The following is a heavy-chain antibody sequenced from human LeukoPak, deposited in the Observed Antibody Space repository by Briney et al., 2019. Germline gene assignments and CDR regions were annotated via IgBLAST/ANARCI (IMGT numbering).Heavy chain of an antibody. Sequence: SQTLSLTCALSGDTVSILKSAWYWIRQSPSRGLEWLGRTYYRSNWYNDYARSVKIRITINPDTSKNQFSLHLDSVTPEDTAVYFCARVNSWTEEPDTGFDYWGQGTLVTVSS. D-gene: IGHD1-14*01. CDR2: TYYRSNWYN. CDR3: ARVNSWTEEPDTGFDY. CDR1: GDTVSILKSA. J-gene: IGHJ4*02. V-gene: IGHV6-1*01.